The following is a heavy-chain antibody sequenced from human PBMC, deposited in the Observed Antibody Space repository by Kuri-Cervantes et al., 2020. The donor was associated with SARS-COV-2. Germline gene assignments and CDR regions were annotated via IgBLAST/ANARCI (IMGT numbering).Heavy chain of an antibody. Sequence: GSLRLSCTVSGGSVSSSSYYWGWIRQPPGKGLEWVGSIYYSGSTYYNPSLKSRVTISVDTSKNQFSLKLSSVTAADTAVYYCARQMMSSITIFGVVITRNWFDPWGQGTLVTVSS. J-gene: IGHJ5*02. CDR3: ARQMMSSITIFGVVITRNWFDP. CDR1: GGSVSSSSYY. V-gene: IGHV4-39*01. CDR2: IYYSGST. D-gene: IGHD3-3*01.